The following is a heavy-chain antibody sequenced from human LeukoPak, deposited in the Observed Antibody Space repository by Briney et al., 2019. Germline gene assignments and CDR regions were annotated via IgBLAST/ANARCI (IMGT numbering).Heavy chain of an antibody. J-gene: IGHJ4*02. CDR1: GGSLSSSSYY. CDR3: ARHKLPIHY. CDR2: IYYSGKT. Sequence: SETLSLTCTVSGGSLSSSSYYWGWIRQPPGKGLEWIGSIYYSGKTYYNPSLKSRVPISVATSKNQFSLKLTSISAADTAVYYCARHKLPIHYWGQGTLVTVSS. D-gene: IGHD6-6*01. V-gene: IGHV4-39*01.